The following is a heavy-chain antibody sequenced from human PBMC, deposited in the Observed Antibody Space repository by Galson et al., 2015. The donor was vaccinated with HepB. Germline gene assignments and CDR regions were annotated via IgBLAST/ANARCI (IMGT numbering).Heavy chain of an antibody. V-gene: IGHV1-8*01. CDR3: ARSQGAIFGVVINYYYYYMDV. J-gene: IGHJ6*03. D-gene: IGHD3-3*01. CDR2: MNPNSGNT. Sequence: SVKVSCKASGYTFTSYDINWVRQATGQGLEWMGWMNPNSGNTGYAQKFQGRVTITADKSTSTAYMELSSLRSEDTAVYYCARSQGAIFGVVINYYYYYMDVWGKGTTVTVSS. CDR1: GYTFTSYD.